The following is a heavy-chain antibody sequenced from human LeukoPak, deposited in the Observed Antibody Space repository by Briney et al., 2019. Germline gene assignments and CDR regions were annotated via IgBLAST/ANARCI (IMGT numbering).Heavy chain of an antibody. CDR3: VGQVRHDFWSGSY. V-gene: IGHV3-23*01. CDR1: GFTFSSYG. CDR2: ISGSGGST. J-gene: IGHJ4*02. D-gene: IGHD3-3*01. Sequence: PGGSLRLSCAASGFTFSSYGMHWVRQAPGKGLEWVSAISGSGGSTYYADSVKGRFTISRDNSKNTLYLQMNSLRAEDTAVYYCVGQVRHDFWSGSYWGQGTLVTVSS.